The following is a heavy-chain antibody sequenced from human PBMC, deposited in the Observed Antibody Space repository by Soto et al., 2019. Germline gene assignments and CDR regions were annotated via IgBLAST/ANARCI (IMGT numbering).Heavy chain of an antibody. V-gene: IGHV3-23*01. Sequence: EVQLLESGGGLVQSGESLRLSCAFSGFIFGNYMMTWVRQAPGKGLEWVSTIRDGGESTYYADSVKGRFTISRDNSKNTLYLQMDSLGVEDTAVYYCAPHVHCSGGSCHYDAFDIRGQGTMVTVSS. CDR3: APHVHCSGGSCHYDAFDI. D-gene: IGHD2-15*01. J-gene: IGHJ3*02. CDR2: IRDGGEST. CDR1: GFIFGNYM.